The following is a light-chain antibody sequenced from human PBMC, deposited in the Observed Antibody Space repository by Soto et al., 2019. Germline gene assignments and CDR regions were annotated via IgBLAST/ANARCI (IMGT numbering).Light chain of an antibody. J-gene: IGKJ1*01. CDR3: QQYYSTPPT. CDR2: WAS. V-gene: IGKV4-1*01. Sequence: DIVMTQSPDSLAVSLGERATINCKSSQSVLYISDKNNYLAWYQQKAGQPPSLLIYWASTQESGVPDRFSGSGSGTDFTLTISSLQAEDVAVYYCQQYYSTPPTFGQGTKVEIK. CDR1: QSVLYISDKNNY.